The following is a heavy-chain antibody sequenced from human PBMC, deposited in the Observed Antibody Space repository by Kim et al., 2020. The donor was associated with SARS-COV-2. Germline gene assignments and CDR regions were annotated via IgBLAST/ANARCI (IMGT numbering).Heavy chain of an antibody. CDR3: ARHILTMTRNAFDI. CDR2: IYYSGST. D-gene: IGHD2-21*01. V-gene: IGHV4-30-4*01. CDR1: GGSISTNDYY. Sequence: SETLSLTCTVSGGSISTNDYYWNWIRQPPGKGLEWIGYIYYSGSTYYNPSLKSRVTISVDTSKNQFSLKLSSVTAADTAIYYCARHILTMTRNAFDIWG. J-gene: IGHJ3*02.